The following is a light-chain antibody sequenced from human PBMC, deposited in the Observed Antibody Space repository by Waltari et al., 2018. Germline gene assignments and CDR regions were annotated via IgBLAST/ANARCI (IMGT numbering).Light chain of an antibody. CDR1: QTISYSSNNKNS. CDR2: WAS. Sequence: DIVMTQSPDSLAVSLGERATINCKSSQTISYSSNNKNSLAWYQKKPGQPPWLLISWASSRESGGPDRFSGSGSGTDFTLTISSLQVEDVAIYYCQQYYSVPLTFGQGTKVGIK. CDR3: QQYYSVPLT. V-gene: IGKV4-1*01. J-gene: IGKJ1*01.